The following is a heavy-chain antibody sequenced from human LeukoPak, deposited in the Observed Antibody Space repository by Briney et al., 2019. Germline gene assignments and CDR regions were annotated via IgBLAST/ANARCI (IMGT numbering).Heavy chain of an antibody. CDR2: IKQGGSEN. V-gene: IGHV3-7*01. Sequence: GGSLRLSCAASGFTFSSYWMSWVRQAPGKGLEWVANIKQGGSENYYVDSVKGRFTISRDNAKNSLYLQMNSLRAEDTAVYYCARAGIAVAGNYWGQGTLVTVSS. J-gene: IGHJ4*02. CDR1: GFTFSSYW. D-gene: IGHD6-19*01. CDR3: ARAGIAVAGNY.